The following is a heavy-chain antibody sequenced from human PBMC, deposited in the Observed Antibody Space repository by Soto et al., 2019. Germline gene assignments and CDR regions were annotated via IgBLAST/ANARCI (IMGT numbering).Heavy chain of an antibody. CDR3: ARDYYYDSSGYGDY. CDR2: ISAYNGNT. J-gene: IGHJ4*02. CDR1: GYTFTSYG. D-gene: IGHD3-22*01. V-gene: IGHV1-18*01. Sequence: ASVKVSCKASGYTFTSYGISWVRQAPGQGLEWMGWISAYNGNTNYAQKLQGRVTMTTDTSTSTAYMELRSLRSDDTAVYHCARDYYYDSSGYGDYWGQGTLVTVSS.